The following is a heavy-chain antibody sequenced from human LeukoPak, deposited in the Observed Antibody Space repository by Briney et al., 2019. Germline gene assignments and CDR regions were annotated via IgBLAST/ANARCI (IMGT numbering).Heavy chain of an antibody. CDR1: GFTFSSYG. J-gene: IGHJ3*02. Sequence: GGSLRLSCAASGFTFSSYGMHWVRQAPGKGLEWVAFIRYDGSNKYYADSVKGRFTISRDNSKNTLYLQMNSLRAEDTAVYYCAKDRDYDFWSGVAFDIWGQGTMVTVSS. V-gene: IGHV3-30*02. D-gene: IGHD3-3*01. CDR2: IRYDGSNK. CDR3: AKDRDYDFWSGVAFDI.